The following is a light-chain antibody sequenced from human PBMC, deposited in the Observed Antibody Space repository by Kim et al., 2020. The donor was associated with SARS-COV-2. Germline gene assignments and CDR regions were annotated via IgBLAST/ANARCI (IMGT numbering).Light chain of an antibody. CDR3: HQYGSYPFT. V-gene: IGKV1-16*02. CDR2: AAS. CDR1: QGIRNN. J-gene: IGKJ4*01. Sequence: ASVGDRVTITCRASQGIRNNLALFQQIPGKAPKSLIYAASTLESGVPSKFSGRGSGTDFTLTISSLQPEDSATYYCHQYGSYPFTFSGGTKVDIK.